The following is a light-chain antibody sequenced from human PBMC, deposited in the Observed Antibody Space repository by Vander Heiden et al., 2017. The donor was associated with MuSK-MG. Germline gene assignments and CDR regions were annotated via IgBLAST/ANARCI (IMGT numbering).Light chain of an antibody. CDR3: QQYNSNPLT. CDR2: GAS. J-gene: IGKJ4*01. Sequence: DIQMTQSPSTLSASVGDRVTITCRASQSVSSYLAWYQQKPGKAPKLLIYGASSLERGVASRFSGSGSGTEFTLTSSSLQPDDSATYCCQQYNSNPLTFGGGTKVEIK. CDR1: QSVSSY. V-gene: IGKV1-5*01.